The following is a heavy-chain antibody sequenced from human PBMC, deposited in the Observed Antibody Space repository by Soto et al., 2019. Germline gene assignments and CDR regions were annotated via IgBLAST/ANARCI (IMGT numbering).Heavy chain of an antibody. V-gene: IGHV3-23*01. CDR3: AKRGSGWSHFDY. J-gene: IGHJ4*02. Sequence: EVQLLESGGDLVQPGGSLRLSCAASGFTLRTYVMSWVRQAPGKGLEWVSSISGSGGSTDYAGSVKGRFPISRDNSKNTLYLEMTSHRAEDTAVYYCAKRGSGWSHFDYWGLGTLVSVSS. CDR2: ISGSGGST. D-gene: IGHD6-19*01. CDR1: GFTLRTYV.